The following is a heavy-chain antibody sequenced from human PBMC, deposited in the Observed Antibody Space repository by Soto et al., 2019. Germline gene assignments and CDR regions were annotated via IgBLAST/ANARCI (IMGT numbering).Heavy chain of an antibody. CDR3: AKGRESDCSSSSRIPYYYYYMDV. J-gene: IGHJ6*03. V-gene: IGHV3-23*01. CDR2: ISGSGGST. Sequence: EVQLLESGGGLVQPGGSLRLSCAASGFTFSSYAMSWVRQAPGKGLEWVSAISGSGGSTYYADSVKGRFTISRDNSKNTLYLHMNSLRAEDTAVYYCAKGRESDCSSSSRIPYYYYYMDVWGKGTTVTVSS. D-gene: IGHD6-6*01. CDR1: GFTFSSYA.